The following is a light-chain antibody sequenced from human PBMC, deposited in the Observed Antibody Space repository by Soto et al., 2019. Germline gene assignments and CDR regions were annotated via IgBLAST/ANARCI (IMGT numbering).Light chain of an antibody. CDR2: GVS. V-gene: IGKV3-15*01. J-gene: IGKJ5*01. CDR1: QLFSSN. Sequence: EIVMMQSPATLSVSPGESVTLSCRASQLFSSNLAWYQHKPGQAPRLLIYGVSTRDTGVPDRFSGSASGTEFTLTISSLQSEDFAVYYGQQYNNWPITFGQGTRLEIK. CDR3: QQYNNWPIT.